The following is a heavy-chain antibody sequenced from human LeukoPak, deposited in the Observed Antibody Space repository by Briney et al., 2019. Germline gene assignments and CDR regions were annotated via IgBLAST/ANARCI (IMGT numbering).Heavy chain of an antibody. CDR2: ISFDGKIS. CDR1: GFIFNRYG. J-gene: IGHJ4*02. V-gene: IGHV3-30*03. D-gene: IGHD1-26*01. Sequence: PGGSLRLSCAASGFIFNRYGTHWVRQAPGKGLEWVAVISFDGKISYYADSVKGRFTISRDNSKNTLDLQMNSLRPEDTAVYYCAVEGGGSYWAFNYWGQGTLVTVSS. CDR3: AVEGGGSYWAFNY.